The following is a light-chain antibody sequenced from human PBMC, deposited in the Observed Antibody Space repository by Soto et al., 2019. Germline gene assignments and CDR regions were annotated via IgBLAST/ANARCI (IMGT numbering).Light chain of an antibody. CDR2: DDN. Sequence: QSVLTQPPSVSAAPGQKVTISCSGSSSNIESNFVSWYQQFPGTAPKLLICDDNKRPSGIPDRFSGSKSGTSSALGITGLQTGDEAVYYCATWDDSLSDLVFGGGTKLTVL. J-gene: IGLJ2*01. CDR1: SSNIESNF. CDR3: ATWDDSLSDLV. V-gene: IGLV1-51*01.